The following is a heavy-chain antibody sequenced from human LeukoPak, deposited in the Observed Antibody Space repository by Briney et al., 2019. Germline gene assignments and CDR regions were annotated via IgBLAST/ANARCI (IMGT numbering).Heavy chain of an antibody. V-gene: IGHV1-46*01. CDR1: VYTFTSYY. CDR2: INPYGGNT. D-gene: IGHD2-2*01. Sequence: ASVKVSCKASVYTFTSYYMYCVRQAPVQGREWIGIINPYGGNTNYAQKFQGRVTMTSDTSTSTVYMWISSLRSEDTAVYYCARDLGYCSSTSCANDAFDIWAQGTMVTVSS. CDR3: ARDLGYCSSTSCANDAFDI. J-gene: IGHJ3*02.